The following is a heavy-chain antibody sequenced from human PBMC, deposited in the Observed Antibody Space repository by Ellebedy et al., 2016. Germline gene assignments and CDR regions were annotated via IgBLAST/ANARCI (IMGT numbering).Heavy chain of an antibody. V-gene: IGHV4-38-2*02. CDR1: GYSISSGYY. CDR3: AGKVAGWFNP. Sequence: SETLSLXXTVSGYSISSGYYWGWIRQPPGKGLEWIGSIYYSGSTYYNPSLKSRVTISVDTSKNQFSLKLSSVTAADTAVYYCAGKVAGWFNPWGQGTLVTVSS. D-gene: IGHD2-15*01. CDR2: IYYSGST. J-gene: IGHJ5*02.